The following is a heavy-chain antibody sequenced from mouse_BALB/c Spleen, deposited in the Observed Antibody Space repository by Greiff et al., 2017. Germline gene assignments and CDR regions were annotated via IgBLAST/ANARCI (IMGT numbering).Heavy chain of an antibody. V-gene: IGHV2-6-7*01. CDR2: IWGDGST. J-gene: IGHJ3*01. D-gene: IGHD1-1*01. CDR3: AREDYHGSSFAY. Sequence: QVQLKESGPGLVAPSQSLSITCTVSGFSLTGYGVNWVRQPPGKGLEWLGMIWGDGSTDYNSALKSSLSISKDHSKSQVFLKMNSLQTDDTARYYCAREDYHGSSFAYWGQGTLVTVSA. CDR1: GFSLTGYG.